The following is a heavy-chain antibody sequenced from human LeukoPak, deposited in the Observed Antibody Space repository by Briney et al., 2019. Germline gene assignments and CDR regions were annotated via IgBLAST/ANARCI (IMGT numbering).Heavy chain of an antibody. V-gene: IGHV1-8*01. D-gene: IGHD5-12*01. J-gene: IGHJ6*02. Sequence: ASVKVSCKASGYTFTSYDINWVRQATGQGLEWMGWMNPISGNTGYAQKFQGRVTMTRNTSISTAYMELSSLRSEDTAVYYCARGPGYSGYETPTDYYYYGMDVWGQGTTVTVSS. CDR1: GYTFTSYD. CDR2: MNPISGNT. CDR3: ARGPGYSGYETPTDYYYYGMDV.